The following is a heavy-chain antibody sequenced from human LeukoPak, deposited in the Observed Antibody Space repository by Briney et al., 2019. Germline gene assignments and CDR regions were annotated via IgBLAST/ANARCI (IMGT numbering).Heavy chain of an antibody. Sequence: HPGGSLRLSCAASGFTFSNYWMHWVRQAPGKGLVWVSRINSDGTTTTYADSVKGRFTISRDNAKNTLYLQMNSLRVEDTAVYYCARDPHGYWWFDPWGQGTLVTVSS. CDR3: ARDPHGYWWFDP. D-gene: IGHD5-18*01. CDR2: INSDGTTT. V-gene: IGHV3-74*01. CDR1: GFTFSNYW. J-gene: IGHJ5*02.